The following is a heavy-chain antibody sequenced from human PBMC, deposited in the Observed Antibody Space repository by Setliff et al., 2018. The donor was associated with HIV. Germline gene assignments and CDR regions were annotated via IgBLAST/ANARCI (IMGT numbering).Heavy chain of an antibody. J-gene: IGHJ4*02. D-gene: IGHD2-21*02. CDR3: ARVLARTSLVTDY. CDR1: GGSISSYY. Sequence: SETLSLTCTVSGGSISSYYWSWIRRPAGKGLEWIGRIYASGSTNYNPSLKSRVTMSVDTSKNQFSLKLTSVTAADTAIYYCARVLARTSLVTDYWRQGTLVTVSS. V-gene: IGHV4-4*07. CDR2: IYASGST.